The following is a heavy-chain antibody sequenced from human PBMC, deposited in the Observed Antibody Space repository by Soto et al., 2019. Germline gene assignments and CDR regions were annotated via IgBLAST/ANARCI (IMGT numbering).Heavy chain of an antibody. CDR3: ASARNGFFDY. CDR2: IYYSGST. J-gene: IGHJ4*02. CDR1: GGSISSSSYY. D-gene: IGHD1-1*01. Sequence: QLQLQESGPGLVKPSEPLSLTCTVSGGSISSSSYYWCWIHQPPGKGLEWIGSIYYSGSTYYNASLKSRVTISVDTSKNHFSLKLSSVTAADTAVYYCASARNGFFDYWGQGNLVTVCS. V-gene: IGHV4-39*02.